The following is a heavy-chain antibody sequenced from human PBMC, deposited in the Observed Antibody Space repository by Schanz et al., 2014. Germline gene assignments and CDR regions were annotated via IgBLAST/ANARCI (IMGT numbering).Heavy chain of an antibody. CDR3: ASGEARVTSSGVVIVPMNV. D-gene: IGHD3-3*01. CDR2: IHTGSGNT. CDR1: GYTFNNHG. J-gene: IGHJ6*03. Sequence: QVQLVQSGGEAKKPGASATVSCKASGYTFNNHGISWVRQAPGQGPEWVGWIHTGSGNTKYSQKFEGRVTITRDTSASIVYMELSSLRSEDTAVFFCASGEARVTSSGVVIVPMNVWGKGTSVTVSS. V-gene: IGHV1-3*04.